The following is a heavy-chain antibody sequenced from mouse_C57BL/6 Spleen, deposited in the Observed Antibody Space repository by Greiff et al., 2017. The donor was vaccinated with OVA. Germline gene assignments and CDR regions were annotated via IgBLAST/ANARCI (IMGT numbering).Heavy chain of an antibody. V-gene: IGHV2-5*01. Sequence: VKLVESGPGLVQPSQSLSITCTVSGFSLTSYGVHWVRQSPGKGLEWLGVIWRGGSTDYNAAFMSRLSITKDNSKSQVFFKMNSLQADDTAIYYCAKALYGSSYPFAYWGQGTLVTVSA. CDR2: IWRGGST. CDR1: GFSLTSYG. J-gene: IGHJ3*01. D-gene: IGHD1-1*01. CDR3: AKALYGSSYPFAY.